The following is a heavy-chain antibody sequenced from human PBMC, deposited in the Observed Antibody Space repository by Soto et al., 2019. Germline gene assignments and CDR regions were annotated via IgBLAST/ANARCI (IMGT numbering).Heavy chain of an antibody. CDR3: ARGDTRLGELSHDY. V-gene: IGHV4-30-2*01. J-gene: IGHJ4*02. D-gene: IGHD3-16*02. CDR2: IYQIEYA. CDR1: GGSVSSGGHS. Sequence: PSETLSLTCVVSGGSVSSGGHSWRWMRQTPGKGLEWVGSIYQIEYAYYNPSLRSRVAISVDRSNNQVSLKVTSVTAADTAVYYCARGDTRLGELSHDYWGQGTLVTVSS.